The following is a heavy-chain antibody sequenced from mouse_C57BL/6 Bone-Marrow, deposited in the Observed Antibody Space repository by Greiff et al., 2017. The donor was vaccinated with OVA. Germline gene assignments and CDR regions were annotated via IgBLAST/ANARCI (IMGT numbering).Heavy chain of an antibody. CDR1: GYTFTSYW. CDR2: IDPSDSET. D-gene: IGHD1-2*01. Sequence: QVQLQQPGAELVRPGSSVKLSCKASGYTFTSYWMPWVKQRPIQGLEWIGNIDPSDSETHYNQKFKDKATLTVDKSSSTAYMQLSSLTSEDSAVYYCARSPFTTAYYYAMDYWGQGTSVTVSS. V-gene: IGHV1-52*01. J-gene: IGHJ4*01. CDR3: ARSPFTTAYYYAMDY.